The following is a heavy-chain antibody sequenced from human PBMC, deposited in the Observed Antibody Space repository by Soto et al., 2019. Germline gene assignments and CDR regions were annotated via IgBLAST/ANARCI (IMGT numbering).Heavy chain of an antibody. CDR1: GYTFTGYF. V-gene: IGHV1-2*02. CDR2: INPNSGAT. Sequence: ASVKVSCKASGYTFTGYFIHWVRQAPRQGLEWVGYINPNSGATKYAPRFQGRVTVTSDTSIRTAYMDLSNLRSDDTAVYYCARGGGTILAPLTWGPGTLVTVSS. D-gene: IGHD3-3*01. J-gene: IGHJ5*02. CDR3: ARGGGTILAPLT.